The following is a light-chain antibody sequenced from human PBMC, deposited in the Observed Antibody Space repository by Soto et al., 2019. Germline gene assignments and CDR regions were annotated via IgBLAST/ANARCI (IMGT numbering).Light chain of an antibody. V-gene: IGKV1-39*01. CDR1: QSISTY. CDR2: AAS. J-gene: IGKJ1*01. Sequence: DIQMTQSPSSLSASVGDRVTITCRASQSISTYLNWYQQKAGLAPKLLIYAASSLQSGVPSRFSGSGSGTDFTLTISSLQPEDFATYYCQQYNSYSWTFGQGTKVDIK. CDR3: QQYNSYSWT.